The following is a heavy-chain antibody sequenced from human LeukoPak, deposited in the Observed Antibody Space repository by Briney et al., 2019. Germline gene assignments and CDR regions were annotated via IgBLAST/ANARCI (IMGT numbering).Heavy chain of an antibody. CDR3: ARTGSTVTMLYPFDH. Sequence: SETLSLTCTVSGGSIRSYYWSWIRQPPGKGLEWIGYIYYSGSTNYNPSLRSRVSISVDTSKNQFSLKLSSVTAADTAVYYCARTGSTVTMLYPFDHWGQGTLVTVSS. D-gene: IGHD4-17*01. J-gene: IGHJ4*02. CDR1: GGSIRSYY. CDR2: IYYSGST. V-gene: IGHV4-59*01.